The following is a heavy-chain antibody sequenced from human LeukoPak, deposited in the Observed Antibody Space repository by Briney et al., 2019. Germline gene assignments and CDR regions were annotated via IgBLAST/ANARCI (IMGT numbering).Heavy chain of an antibody. CDR1: GFTFSNYA. J-gene: IGHJ6*03. Sequence: PGGSLRLSCVAYGFTFSNYAMTWVRQAPGKGLEWVSDISSNSYIHYADSVKGRFTVSRDNAENSPYLQMNSLRAEDTAVYYCARLPGYYYYYYYMDVWGKGTTVTVSS. V-gene: IGHV3-21*01. CDR3: ARLPGYYYYYYYMDV. CDR2: ISSNSYI.